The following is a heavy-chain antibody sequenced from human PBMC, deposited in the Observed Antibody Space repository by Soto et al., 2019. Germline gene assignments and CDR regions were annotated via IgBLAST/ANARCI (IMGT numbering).Heavy chain of an antibody. Sequence: QVRLVQSGAEVKKPGASVKVSCRASGYIFPDYGISWVRQAPGQGLEWMGWVSPYTGETKYAQKFQGRVTMTTDRPTYPAYMELTSLRSDDSAVYYCTRDAPPYGPTYFDFWGQGTLVTVSS. CDR2: VSPYTGET. CDR1: GYIFPDYG. CDR3: TRDAPPYGPTYFDF. J-gene: IGHJ4*02. D-gene: IGHD2-21*01. V-gene: IGHV1-18*01.